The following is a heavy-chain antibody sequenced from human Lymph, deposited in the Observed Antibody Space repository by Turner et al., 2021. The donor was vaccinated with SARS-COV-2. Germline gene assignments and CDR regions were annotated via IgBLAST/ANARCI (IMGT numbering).Heavy chain of an antibody. CDR2: ISYDGSNK. CDR1: GFTFNNYP. D-gene: IGHD3-10*01. V-gene: IGHV3-30-3*01. J-gene: IGHJ4*02. Sequence: QVQLVESGGGVGQPGRSLRPSCAASGFTFNNYPMHWVRQAPGKGLEWVASISYDGSNKYYADSVKGRFTISRDNSKNTLYLQMNSLRAEDTAVYYCARDSSGSGTLDYWGQGTLVTVSS. CDR3: ARDSSGSGTLDY.